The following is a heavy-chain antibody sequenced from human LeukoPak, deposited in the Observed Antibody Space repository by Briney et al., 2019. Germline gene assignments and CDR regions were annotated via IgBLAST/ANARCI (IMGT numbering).Heavy chain of an antibody. J-gene: IGHJ4*02. V-gene: IGHV3-7*01. D-gene: IGHD3-22*01. CDR3: ATNSYYRFDY. CDR2: INEVGSQK. Sequence: PGGSLRLSCAASGFTFSGYWMSWVRQTPGEGLEYLANINEVGSQKFYMDSVKGRFTISRDNAKNTLYLQMSSLRAEDTAVYYCATNSYYRFDYWGQGTLVTVSS. CDR1: GFTFSGYW.